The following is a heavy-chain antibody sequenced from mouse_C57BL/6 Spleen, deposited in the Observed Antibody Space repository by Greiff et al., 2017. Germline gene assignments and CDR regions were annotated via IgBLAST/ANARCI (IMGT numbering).Heavy chain of an antibody. V-gene: IGHV5-4*01. CDR2: ISDGGSYT. CDR3: ARHHYSYYGSAY. Sequence: EVHLVESGGGLVKPGGSLKLSCAASGFTFSSYAMSWVRQTPEKRLEWVATISDGGSYTYYPDNVKGRFTISRDNAKNNLYLQMSHLKSEDTAMYYCARHHYSYYGSAYWGQGTLVTVSA. J-gene: IGHJ3*01. D-gene: IGHD2-12*01. CDR1: GFTFSSYA.